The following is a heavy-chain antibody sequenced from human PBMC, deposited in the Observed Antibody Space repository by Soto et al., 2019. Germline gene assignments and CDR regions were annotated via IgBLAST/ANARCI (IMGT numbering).Heavy chain of an antibody. D-gene: IGHD1-26*01. J-gene: IGHJ4*02. Sequence: EVQLVESGGGLVQPGGSLKLSCAASGFTFSGSAIHWVRQASGKGLEWLGRIRSKTNSYATVYAASVNGRFTISRDDSKNTAYLQMNSLKTEDTAVYYCSRLVGATSSFDYWGQGTLVTVSS. CDR2: IRSKTNSYAT. CDR1: GFTFSGSA. CDR3: SRLVGATSSFDY. V-gene: IGHV3-73*02.